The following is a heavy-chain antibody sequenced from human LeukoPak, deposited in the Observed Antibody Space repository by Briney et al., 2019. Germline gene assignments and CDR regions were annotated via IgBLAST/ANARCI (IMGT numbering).Heavy chain of an antibody. CDR3: AKDRGYCSSTSCSDDDY. Sequence: GGSLRLSCAASGFTFSNSAMSWVRQAPGKGLEWVSAIDSTSTYIFYIDSVKGRFTIFRDNSKNTLYLQMTSLRAEDTAVYYCAKDRGYCSSTSCSDDDYWGQGTLVTVSS. J-gene: IGHJ4*02. CDR1: GFTFSNSA. D-gene: IGHD2-2*01. V-gene: IGHV3-23*05. CDR2: IDSTSTYI.